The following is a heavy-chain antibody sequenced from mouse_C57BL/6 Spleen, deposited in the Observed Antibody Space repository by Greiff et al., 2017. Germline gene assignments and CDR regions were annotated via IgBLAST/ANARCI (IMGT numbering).Heavy chain of an antibody. CDR3: ARWGNCDLGG. D-gene: IGHD2-1*01. CDR1: GYTFTSYW. CDR2: IDPSDSYT. V-gene: IGHV1-59*01. J-gene: IGHJ2*01. Sequence: QVQLQQPGAELVRPGTSVKLSCKASGYTFTSYWMHWVKQRPGQGLEWIGVIDPSDSYTNYNQKFKGKATLTVDTSPSTAYMQLSSLTSEDSAVYYCARWGNCDLGGWGQGTTLTVSS.